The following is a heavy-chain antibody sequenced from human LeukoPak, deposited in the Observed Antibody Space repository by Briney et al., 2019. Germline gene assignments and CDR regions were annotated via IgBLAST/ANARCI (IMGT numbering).Heavy chain of an antibody. CDR2: IYTSGST. D-gene: IGHD3-3*01. CDR1: GGSISSYY. V-gene: IGHV4-4*07. Sequence: PSETLSLTCTVSGGSISSYYWRWIRQPAGKGLEGIGRIYTSGSTNYNPSLKSRVTMSVDTSKNQFSLKLSSVTAADTAVYYCARDATDYDLWNLSYYFVYWGQGTLVTVSS. J-gene: IGHJ4*02. CDR3: ARDATDYDLWNLSYYFVY.